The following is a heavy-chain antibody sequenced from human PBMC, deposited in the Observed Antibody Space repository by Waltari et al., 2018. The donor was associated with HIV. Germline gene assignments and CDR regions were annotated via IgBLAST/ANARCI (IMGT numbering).Heavy chain of an antibody. J-gene: IGHJ6*02. CDR3: ARAQYYYDSSGYYYGDYGMDV. Sequence: QVQLVQSGAEVKKPGASVKVSCKASGYTFTGYYMHWVRQATGQGLEWMGWINPNSGGTNYAQKFQGRVTMTRDTSISTAYMELSRLRSDDTAVYYCARAQYYYDSSGYYYGDYGMDVWGQGTTVTVSS. CDR2: INPNSGGT. D-gene: IGHD3-22*01. CDR1: GYTFTGYY. V-gene: IGHV1-2*02.